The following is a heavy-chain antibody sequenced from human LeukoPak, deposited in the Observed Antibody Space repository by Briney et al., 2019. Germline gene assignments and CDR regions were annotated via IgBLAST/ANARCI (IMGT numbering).Heavy chain of an antibody. V-gene: IGHV1-18*01. CDR3: ARDLVGAPGFDI. Sequence: ASVKVSCKASGYTFTSYAMNWVRQAPGQGLEWMGWISAYNGNTNYAQKLQGRVTMTTDTSTSTAYMELRSLRSDDTAVYYCARDLVGAPGFDIWGQGTMVTVSS. J-gene: IGHJ3*02. CDR1: GYTFTSYA. D-gene: IGHD1-26*01. CDR2: ISAYNGNT.